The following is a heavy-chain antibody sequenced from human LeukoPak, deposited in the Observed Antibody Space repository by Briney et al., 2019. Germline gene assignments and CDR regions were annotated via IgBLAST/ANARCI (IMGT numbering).Heavy chain of an antibody. J-gene: IGHJ4*02. V-gene: IGHV3-33*06. CDR3: AKSGPDFGDLPSEYYFDF. D-gene: IGHD4-17*01. Sequence: PGGSLRLSCAASGFSFSSYAMHWVRQAPGKGLEWVSAIWYDGSNKFYADSVKGRFIISRDSSKNPLFLQMNGLRAEDTAVYYCAKSGPDFGDLPSEYYFDFWGQGTLVTVSS. CDR1: GFSFSSYA. CDR2: IWYDGSNK.